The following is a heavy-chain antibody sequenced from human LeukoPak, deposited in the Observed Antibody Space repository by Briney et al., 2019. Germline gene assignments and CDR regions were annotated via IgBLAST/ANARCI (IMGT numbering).Heavy chain of an antibody. CDR3: ARVVTVTMALTV. CDR1: GYSFTSYW. J-gene: IGHJ4*02. CDR2: IYPGDSDT. V-gene: IGHV5-51*01. D-gene: IGHD4-17*01. Sequence: GESLKISCKGCGYSFTSYWICWGRQMPGKGLEWMGIIYPGDSDTRYSPSFQGQVTISADQSISPAYLQSSSLKASDTAMYYCARVVTVTMALTVWGQGTLVTVSS.